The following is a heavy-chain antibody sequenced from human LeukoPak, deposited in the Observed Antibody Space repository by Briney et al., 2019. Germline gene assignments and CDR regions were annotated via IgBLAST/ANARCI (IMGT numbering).Heavy chain of an antibody. J-gene: IGHJ4*02. CDR2: IDYSGTS. CDR1: DGSIDTYY. Sequence: SETLSLTCTVSDGSIDTYYWNWIRQPPGKGLEWIGNIDYSGTSNYNPSLMSRVTMSVDTSKNQFSLKLSSVTAADTAVYYCARQRLRGYYDSSGNYFDSWGQGTLVTVSS. V-gene: IGHV4-59*08. D-gene: IGHD3-22*01. CDR3: ARQRLRGYYDSSGNYFDS.